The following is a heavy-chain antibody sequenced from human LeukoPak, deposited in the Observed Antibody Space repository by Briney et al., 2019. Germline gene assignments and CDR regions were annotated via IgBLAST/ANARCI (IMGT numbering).Heavy chain of an antibody. J-gene: IGHJ4*02. Sequence: GASVKVSCKASGYTFTSYGISWVRQAPGQGLEWMGRIIPILGIANYAQKFQGRVTITADKSTSTAYMELSSLRSEDTAVYYCASKGDSSGYKYWGQGTLVTVSS. CDR3: ASKGDSSGYKY. V-gene: IGHV1-69*04. CDR1: GYTFTSYG. CDR2: IIPILGIA. D-gene: IGHD3-22*01.